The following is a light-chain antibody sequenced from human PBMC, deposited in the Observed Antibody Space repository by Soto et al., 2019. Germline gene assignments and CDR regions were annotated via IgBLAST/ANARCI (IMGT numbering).Light chain of an antibody. CDR3: SSYTNKDTLL. CDR2: DVT. Sequence: QSVLTQPASVSGSPGQSITISCSGTSSDVGGYDHVSWYQQHPGKAPKLIIYDVTVRPSGISPRFSGSKSDNTASLAVSGHQPEDEAYYYCSSYTNKDTLLFGGGTKLTVL. J-gene: IGLJ3*02. CDR1: SSDVGGYDH. V-gene: IGLV2-14*03.